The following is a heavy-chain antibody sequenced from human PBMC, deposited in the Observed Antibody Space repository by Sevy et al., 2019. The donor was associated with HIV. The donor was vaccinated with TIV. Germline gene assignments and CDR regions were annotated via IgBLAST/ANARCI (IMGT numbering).Heavy chain of an antibody. CDR2: IGSSGDP. CDR3: ARSGGYSDNGMDV. V-gene: IGHV3-13*05. J-gene: IGHJ6*02. CDR1: GFTFSSYD. Sequence: GGSLRLSCAAPGFTFSSYDMHWVCQVTGKGLEWVSVIGSSGDPYYPGSVKGRFTISRENAKNSVYLQMNSLRAGDTAVYYCARSGGYSDNGMDVWGQGTTVTVSS. D-gene: IGHD5-12*01.